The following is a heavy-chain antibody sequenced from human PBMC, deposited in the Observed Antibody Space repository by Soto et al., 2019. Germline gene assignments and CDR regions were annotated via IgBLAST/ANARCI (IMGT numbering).Heavy chain of an antibody. CDR1: GYNFANHW. D-gene: IGHD1-1*01. CDR3: ARQTVSYPSYPHYELDF. J-gene: IGHJ6*02. V-gene: IGHV5-51*01. CDR2: IYPFDFDT. Sequence: GESLKISCKGFGYNFANHWIGWVRQMPGQGLEWMGIIYPFDFDTKYNPSFRGLVTISADKSINTAYLQWNSLRASDTAIYYCARQTVSYPSYPHYELDFWGQGSTVPVSS.